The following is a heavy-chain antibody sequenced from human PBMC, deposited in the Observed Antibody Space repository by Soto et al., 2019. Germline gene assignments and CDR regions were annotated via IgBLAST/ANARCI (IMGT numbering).Heavy chain of an antibody. D-gene: IGHD2-15*01. CDR1: GGSISSYY. Sequence: SETLSLTCTVSGGSISSYYWSWIRQPPGKGLEWIGYIYYSGSTNYNPSLKSRVTISVDTSKNQFSLKLSSVTAADTAVYYCARTKQDSTPYSYSYMAVWGKGTTVTVS. CDR3: ARTKQDSTPYSYSYMAV. J-gene: IGHJ6*03. V-gene: IGHV4-59*01. CDR2: IYYSGST.